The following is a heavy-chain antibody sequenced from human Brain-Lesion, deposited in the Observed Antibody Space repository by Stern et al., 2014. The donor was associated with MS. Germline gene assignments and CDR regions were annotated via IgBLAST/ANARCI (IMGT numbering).Heavy chain of an antibody. CDR2: IFNSGST. CDR3: ARGRVVPGFQYYATDV. V-gene: IGHV4-61*02. Sequence: QLQLQESGPGLVKPSQTLSLSCTVSGGSISSGGYYWSWIRQPAGKGLEWIGRIFNSGSTSYNPPLKSRVTISIDPSKNQFSLRLNSMTAADTAVYYCARGRVVPGFQYYATDVWGQGTTVIVSS. CDR1: GGSISSGGYY. D-gene: IGHD2-2*01. J-gene: IGHJ6*02.